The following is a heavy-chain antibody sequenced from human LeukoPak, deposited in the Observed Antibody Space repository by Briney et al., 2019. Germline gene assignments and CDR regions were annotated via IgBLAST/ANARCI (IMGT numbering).Heavy chain of an antibody. CDR3: AREKSGTLTRAYYYIDV. V-gene: IGHV4-4*07. D-gene: IGHD1-26*01. J-gene: IGHJ6*03. CDR2: AYSGVNA. Sequence: SETLSLTCTVSGDFMHSYYWTWIRQSPEKGLEWIGRAYSGVNAYYNPSLQSRVTISVDKSNNQFSLDLTSVTAADTALYYCAREKSGTLTRAYYYIDVWGKGITVTVSS. CDR1: GDFMHSYY.